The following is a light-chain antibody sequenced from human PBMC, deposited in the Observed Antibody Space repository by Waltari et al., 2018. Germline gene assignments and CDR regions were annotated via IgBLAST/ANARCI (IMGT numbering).Light chain of an antibody. CDR2: DSS. CDR3: QQRSNWPPLFT. CDR1: QSVSRS. Sequence: IVLTQSPATLSLSPGDRATLSCRASQSVSRSLAWYQQKPGQAPRLVIYDSSNRATGIPARFSGSGSGTDFTLTISSLEPEDFAVYYCQQRSNWPPLFTFGPGTKVDIK. V-gene: IGKV3-11*01. J-gene: IGKJ3*01.